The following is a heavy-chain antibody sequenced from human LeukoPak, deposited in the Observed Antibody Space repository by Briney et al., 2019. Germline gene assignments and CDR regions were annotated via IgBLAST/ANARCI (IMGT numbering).Heavy chain of an antibody. CDR2: IKSKTDGGTT. D-gene: IGHD1-7*01. CDR3: TTSPSYNWNYGDFDY. CDR1: GFTFSSYG. J-gene: IGHJ4*02. Sequence: GGSLRLSCAASGFTFSSYGMHWVRQAPGKGLEWVGRIKSKTDGGTTDYAAPVKGRFTISRDDSKNTLYLQMNSLKTEDTAVYYCTTSPSYNWNYGDFDYWGQGTLVTVSS. V-gene: IGHV3-15*01.